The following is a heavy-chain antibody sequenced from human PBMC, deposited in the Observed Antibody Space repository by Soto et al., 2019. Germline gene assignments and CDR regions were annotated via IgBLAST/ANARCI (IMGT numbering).Heavy chain of an antibody. CDR1: GFTFSSYA. V-gene: IGHV3-23*01. Sequence: GGSLRLSCAASGFTFSSYAMSWVRQAPGKGLEWVSAISGSGGSTYYADSVKGQFTISRDNTRNTLYLDMNSLRVDDTAIYYCARAYKWRQMSLNVFDLWGQGTMVTVSS. D-gene: IGHD1-1*01. CDR3: ARAYKWRQMSLNVFDL. J-gene: IGHJ3*01. CDR2: ISGSGGST.